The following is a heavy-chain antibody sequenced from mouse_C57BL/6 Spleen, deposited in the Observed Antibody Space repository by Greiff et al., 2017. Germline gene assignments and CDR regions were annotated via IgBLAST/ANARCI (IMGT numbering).Heavy chain of an antibody. J-gene: IGHJ3*01. D-gene: IGHD1-1*01. Sequence: QVQLQQSGPELVKPGASVKISCKASGYAFSSSWMNWVKQRPGKGLEWIGRIYPGDGDTNYNGKFKGKATLTADKSSSTAYMQLSSLTSADSAVYFCARSDYGSSYHWFAYWGQGTLVTVSA. CDR1: GYAFSSSW. CDR2: IYPGDGDT. V-gene: IGHV1-82*01. CDR3: ARSDYGSSYHWFAY.